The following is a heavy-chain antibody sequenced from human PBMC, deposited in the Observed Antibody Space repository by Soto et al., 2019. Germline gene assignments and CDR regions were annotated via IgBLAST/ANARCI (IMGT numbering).Heavy chain of an antibody. CDR1: GFTFSDYY. D-gene: IGHD2-8*01. CDR2: ISSSGSTI. Sequence: PGGSLRLSCAASGFTFSDYYMSWIRQAPGKGLEWVSYISSSGSTIYYADSVKGRFTISRDNAKNSLYLQMNSLRAEDTAVYYCARAPSSCTNGVCYTFSWYFDLWGRGTLVTVSS. J-gene: IGHJ2*01. CDR3: ARAPSSCTNGVCYTFSWYFDL. V-gene: IGHV3-11*01.